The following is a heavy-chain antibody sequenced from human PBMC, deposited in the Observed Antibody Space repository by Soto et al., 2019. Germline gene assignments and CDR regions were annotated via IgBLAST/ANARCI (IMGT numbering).Heavy chain of an antibody. CDR3: ARLLPYDRSGYVGFDY. D-gene: IGHD3-22*01. J-gene: IGHJ4*02. CDR2: IYYSGST. Sequence: QVQLQESGPGLVKPSETLSLTCTVSGGSVSSGSYYWSWIRQPPGKGLEWIGYIYYSGSTNYNPALKRRVTISVDTSKHPFSLKLSSVTAADTAGYYCARLLPYDRSGYVGFDYWGQGTLVSVSS. CDR1: GGSVSSGSYY. V-gene: IGHV4-61*01.